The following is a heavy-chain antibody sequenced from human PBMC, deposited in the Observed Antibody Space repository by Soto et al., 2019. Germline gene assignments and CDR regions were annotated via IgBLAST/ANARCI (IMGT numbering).Heavy chain of an antibody. CDR1: GFTFSSYA. D-gene: IGHD2-2*01. V-gene: IGHV3-23*01. Sequence: GGSLRLSCAASGFTFSSYAMSWVRQAPGKGLEWVSAISGSGGSTYYADSVKGRFTISRDNSKNTLYLQMNSLRAEDTAVYYCAKDQDIVVVPAAPNWFDPWGQGTLVTVSS. CDR3: AKDQDIVVVPAAPNWFDP. J-gene: IGHJ5*02. CDR2: ISGSGGST.